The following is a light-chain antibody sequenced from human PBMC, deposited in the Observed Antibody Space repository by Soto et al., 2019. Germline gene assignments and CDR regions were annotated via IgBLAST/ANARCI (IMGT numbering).Light chain of an antibody. V-gene: IGLV1-40*01. CDR3: QSYDSSLSGSYV. J-gene: IGLJ1*01. CDR2: NNN. Sequence: QSALTQPPSVSGAPGQRGTISCTGSSSNIGAGYDVHWYQRLPGTAPKVLIYNNNNRPSGVPDRFSGSKSGTSASLAITGLQAEDEADYYCQSYDSSLSGSYVFGTGTKLTVL. CDR1: SSNIGAGYD.